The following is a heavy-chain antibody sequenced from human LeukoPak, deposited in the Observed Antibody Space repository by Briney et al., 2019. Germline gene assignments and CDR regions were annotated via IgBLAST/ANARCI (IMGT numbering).Heavy chain of an antibody. D-gene: IGHD4-11*01. V-gene: IGHV4-38-2*02. J-gene: IGHJ3*02. Sequence: SATLSLTCSVSGYSISSGYFWGWLRQPPGKGLEWIGSIRHTGSTYYNPSLNSRVTISIDTSKKYFSLKLSSVTAVDTAVYYCARVDRTTADADAFDIWGQGTMVTVSS. CDR1: GYSISSGYF. CDR2: IRHTGST. CDR3: ARVDRTTADADAFDI.